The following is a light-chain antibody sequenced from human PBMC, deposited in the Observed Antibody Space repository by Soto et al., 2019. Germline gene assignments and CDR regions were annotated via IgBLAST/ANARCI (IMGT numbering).Light chain of an antibody. V-gene: IGKV1-5*03. CDR1: QSIDSW. CDR2: KAS. J-gene: IGKJ1*01. Sequence: DLQMTQSPSTLSASVGDRVTITCRASQSIDSWLAWYQQKPGKAPKLLIYKASSLESGVPSRFSGSGSGTEFTLTISSLQPDDFATYYCQHYNSYPWTFGQGTKVEIK. CDR3: QHYNSYPWT.